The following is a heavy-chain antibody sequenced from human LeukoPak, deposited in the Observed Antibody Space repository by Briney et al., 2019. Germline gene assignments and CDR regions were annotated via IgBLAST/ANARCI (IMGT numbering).Heavy chain of an antibody. CDR2: ISSDSNYI. V-gene: IGHV3-21*01. CDR1: GFTFSSYS. Sequence: GGSLRLSCAASGFTFSSYSMNWVRQAPGKGLEWVSAISSDSNYIYYADSMKGRFIISRDNAKNSLYLQRNSLRAEDTAVYYCARDRSRVSDYWGQGTLVTVSS. CDR3: ARDRSRVSDY. J-gene: IGHJ4*02.